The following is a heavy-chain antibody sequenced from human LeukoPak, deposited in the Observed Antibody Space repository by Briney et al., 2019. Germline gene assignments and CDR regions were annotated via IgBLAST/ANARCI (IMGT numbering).Heavy chain of an antibody. CDR2: IYYSGTT. J-gene: IGHJ6*03. D-gene: IGHD2-2*02. CDR3: ARSCSSTICYTGAYYYYMDV. Sequence: PSETLSLTCAVSGGSISSSSYYWGWIRQPPGKGLEWIGSIYYSGTTYHNPSLKSRVTISVDTSKNQFSLKLSSVTAADTAVYYCARSCSSTICYTGAYYYYMDVWGKGTTVTVSS. V-gene: IGHV4-39*07. CDR1: GGSISSSSYY.